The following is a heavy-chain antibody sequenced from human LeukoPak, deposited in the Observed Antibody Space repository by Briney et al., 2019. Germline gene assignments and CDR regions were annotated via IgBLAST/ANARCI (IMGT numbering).Heavy chain of an antibody. CDR1: GYTFTGYC. Sequence: GASVKVSCKAPGYTFTGYCMHWVRQAPGQGLEWMGRINPNSGGTNYAQKVQGRVTMNRDTSISTAYMELSRLRSDDTAVYYCARDYYYYDSSGYYYIPYYFDYWGQGALVTVSS. D-gene: IGHD3-22*01. J-gene: IGHJ4*02. V-gene: IGHV1-2*06. CDR2: INPNSGGT. CDR3: ARDYYYYDSSGYYYIPYYFDY.